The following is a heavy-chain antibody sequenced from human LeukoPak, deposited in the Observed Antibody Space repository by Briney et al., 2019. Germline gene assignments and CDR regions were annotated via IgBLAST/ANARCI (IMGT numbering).Heavy chain of an antibody. J-gene: IGHJ3*02. CDR3: ARGDIVVVPAAGDAFDI. D-gene: IGHD2-2*01. CDR2: IYYSGST. V-gene: IGHV4-59*01. CDR1: GGSISSYY. Sequence: PSETLSLTCTVSGGSISSYYWSWIRQPPGKGLEWIGYIYYSGSTNYNPSLKSRVTISVGTSKNQFSLKLSSVTAADTAVYYCARGDIVVVPAAGDAFDIWGQGTMVTVSS.